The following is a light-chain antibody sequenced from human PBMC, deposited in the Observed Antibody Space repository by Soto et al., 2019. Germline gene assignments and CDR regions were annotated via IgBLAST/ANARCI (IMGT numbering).Light chain of an antibody. CDR1: SSDVGGYKF. CDR2: EVS. V-gene: IGLV2-8*01. Sequence: QSALTQPPSASGSRGQSVTISWTGTSSDVGGYKFVSWYQQHPAKAPKLMIYEVSKRPSGVPDRFSGSKSGDTASLTVSGLQAEDEADYYCSSYAGSNNYVFGTGTKV. J-gene: IGLJ1*01. CDR3: SSYAGSNNYV.